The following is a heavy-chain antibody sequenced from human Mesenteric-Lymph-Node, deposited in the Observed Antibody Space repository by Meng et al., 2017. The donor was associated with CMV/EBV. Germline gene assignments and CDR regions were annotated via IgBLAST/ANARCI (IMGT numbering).Heavy chain of an antibody. D-gene: IGHD6-13*01. CDR2: IYTSGST. CDR1: GASISSYY. CDR3: AREDKSSRGMDV. Sequence: GSLRLSCTVSGASISSYYWTWIRQPAGKGLEWIGRIYTSGSTNYNPSLKSQVTMSVDTSKNQFSLKLSSVTAADTAVYCCAREDKSSRGMDVWGQGTTVTVSS. J-gene: IGHJ6*02. V-gene: IGHV4-4*07.